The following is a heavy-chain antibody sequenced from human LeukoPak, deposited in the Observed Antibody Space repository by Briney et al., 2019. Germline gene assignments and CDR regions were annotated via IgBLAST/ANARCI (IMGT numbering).Heavy chain of an antibody. CDR1: GFSFSGHW. D-gene: IGHD6-6*01. CDR3: ARGPNSNWSGLDF. Sequence: SGGSLRLSCTASGFSFSGHWMHWARQLPGKGLVWVSRISPTGSTTSYADSVKGRFTASRDNAKNTLYLQVNNLRAEDTAVYYCARGPNSNWSGLDFWGQETLLTVSS. J-gene: IGHJ4*02. CDR2: ISPTGSTT. V-gene: IGHV3-74*01.